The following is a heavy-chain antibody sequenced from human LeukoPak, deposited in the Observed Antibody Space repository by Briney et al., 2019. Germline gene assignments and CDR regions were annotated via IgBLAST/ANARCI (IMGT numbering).Heavy chain of an antibody. J-gene: IGHJ4*02. Sequence: SETLSLTCTVSGGSISSYYWSWIRQPPGKGLEWIGYIYYSGTTNYNPSLKSRVTISVDTSKNQFSLKLSSVTAADTAVYYCAREWEQYYFDYWGQGTLVTVSS. CDR2: IYYSGTT. D-gene: IGHD1/OR15-1a*01. CDR1: GGSISSYY. CDR3: AREWEQYYFDY. V-gene: IGHV4-59*01.